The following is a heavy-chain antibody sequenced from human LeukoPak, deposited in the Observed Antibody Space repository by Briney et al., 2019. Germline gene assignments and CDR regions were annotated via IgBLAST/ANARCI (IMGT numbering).Heavy chain of an antibody. D-gene: IGHD4-17*01. CDR2: IYHSGST. CDR3: ARGLAVKEYYYGMDV. V-gene: IGHV4-30-2*01. Sequence: SQTLSLTCAVSGGSISSGGYSWSWIRQPPGKGLEWIGYIYHSGSTYYNPSLKSRVTISVDRSKNQFSQKLSSVTAADTAVYYCARGLAVKEYYYGMDVWGQGTTVTVSS. J-gene: IGHJ6*02. CDR1: GGSISSGGYS.